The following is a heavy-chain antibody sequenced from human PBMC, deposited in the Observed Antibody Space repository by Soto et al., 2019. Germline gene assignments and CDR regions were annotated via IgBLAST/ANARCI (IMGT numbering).Heavy chain of an antibody. J-gene: IGHJ4*02. V-gene: IGHV3-7*01. CDR2: IKLDGSEK. CDR3: VRDRSGSYLEGFDY. CDR1: GFTFSTFW. Sequence: EVQLVESGEGLVQLGGSRGLSCAASGFTFSTFWMTWVGRAPGKGLEWVANIKLDGSEKYYVDSVKGRFTISRDNARNSLFLEMKSLRSEDTAVYSCVRDRSGSYLEGFDYWGQGTLVTVSS. D-gene: IGHD1-26*01.